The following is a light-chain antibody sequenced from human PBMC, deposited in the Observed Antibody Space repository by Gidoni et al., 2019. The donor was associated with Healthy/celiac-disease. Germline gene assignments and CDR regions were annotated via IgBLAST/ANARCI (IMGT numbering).Light chain of an antibody. Sequence: AIRMTQSPSSLSASTGDRVTITCRASQGISSYLAWYQQKPGKAPKLLIYAASTLQSGVPSRFSGSGSGTDFTLTISCLQSEDFATYYWQQYYSYPSFGGGTKVEIK. CDR2: AAS. CDR1: QGISSY. CDR3: QQYYSYPS. J-gene: IGKJ4*01. V-gene: IGKV1-8*01.